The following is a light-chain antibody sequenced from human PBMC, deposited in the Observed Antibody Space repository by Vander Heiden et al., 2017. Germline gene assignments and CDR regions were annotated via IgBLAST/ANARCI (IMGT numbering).Light chain of an antibody. J-gene: IGLJ3*02. CDR1: NTGVNS. V-gene: IGLV3-21*02. CDR3: QLWDDSENDWV. CDR2: DNT. Sequence: SYVLPQPPSVPVAPRQTASITFGGTNTGVNSVHWYQQRPGQAPVLVLYDNTDRPSGIPDRFSCSNSGNTATLTISRVGAGDEADYYGQLWDDSENDWVFGGGTKLTVL.